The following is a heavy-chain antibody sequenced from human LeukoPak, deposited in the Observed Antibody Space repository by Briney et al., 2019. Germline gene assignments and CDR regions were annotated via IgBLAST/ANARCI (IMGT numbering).Heavy chain of an antibody. J-gene: IGHJ4*02. D-gene: IGHD2-15*01. V-gene: IGHV3-30*02. CDR1: GFTFSSYG. Sequence: GGSLRLSCAASGFTFSSYGMHWVRQAPGKGLEWVAFIRYDGSNKYYADSVKGRFTISRDNSKNTLYLQMNSLRIEDTAVLYCAKVRYCSGVNCYPDDNWGQGTLVTVSS. CDR3: AKVRYCSGVNCYPDDN. CDR2: IRYDGSNK.